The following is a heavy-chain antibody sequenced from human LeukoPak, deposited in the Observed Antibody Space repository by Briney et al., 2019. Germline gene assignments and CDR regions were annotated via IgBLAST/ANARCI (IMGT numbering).Heavy chain of an antibody. V-gene: IGHV4-39*01. CDR1: GGSISSSSYY. CDR3: ASLSSSTRRIKACDY. J-gene: IGHJ4*02. D-gene: IGHD2-2*01. Sequence: PSETLSLTCTVSGGSISSSSYYWGWIRQLPEKGLEWIGSIYYSGSTYYNPSLKSRVTISVDTSKNQFSLKLSSVTAADTAVYYCASLSSSTRRIKACDYWGQGTLVTVSS. CDR2: IYYSGST.